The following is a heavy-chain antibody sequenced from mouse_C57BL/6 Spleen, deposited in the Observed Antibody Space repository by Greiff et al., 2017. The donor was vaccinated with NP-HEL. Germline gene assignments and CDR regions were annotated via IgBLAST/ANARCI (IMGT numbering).Heavy chain of an antibody. Sequence: QVQLQQSGAELVKPGASVKLSCKASGYTFTSYWMHWVKQRPGQGLEWIGMIHPNSGSTNYNEKFKSKATLTVDKSSSTAYMQLSSLTSEDSAVYYCARPHYYGSSYDFDVWGTGTTVTVSS. CDR3: ARPHYYGSSYDFDV. V-gene: IGHV1-64*01. D-gene: IGHD1-1*01. J-gene: IGHJ1*03. CDR1: GYTFTSYW. CDR2: IHPNSGST.